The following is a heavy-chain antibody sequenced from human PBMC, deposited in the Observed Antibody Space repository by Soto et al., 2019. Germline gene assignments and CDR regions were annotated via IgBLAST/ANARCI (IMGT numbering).Heavy chain of an antibody. CDR1: GFTFSSYA. CDR3: AKDLFDDYGDLGAFDI. V-gene: IGHV3-23*01. D-gene: IGHD4-17*01. CDR2: ISGSGGST. J-gene: IGHJ3*02. Sequence: EVQLLESGGGLVQPGGSLRLSCAASGFTFSSYAMSWVRHAPGKGLEWVSAISGSGGSTYYADSVKGRFTISRDNSKNTLYLKMNSLRAEDTAVYYCAKDLFDDYGDLGAFDIWGQGTMVTVSS.